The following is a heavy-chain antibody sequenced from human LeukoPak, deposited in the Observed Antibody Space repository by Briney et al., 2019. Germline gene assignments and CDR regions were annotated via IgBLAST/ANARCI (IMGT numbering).Heavy chain of an antibody. CDR3: ARDPRGSDAFDI. Sequence: GGSLRFSCAASGFTFSSYSMNWVRQAPGKGLEWVSSISSSSSYIYYADSVKGRFTISRDNAKNSLYLQMNSLRAEDTAVYYCARDPRGSDAFDIWGQGTMVTVSS. V-gene: IGHV3-21*01. CDR2: ISSSSSYI. D-gene: IGHD3-10*01. J-gene: IGHJ3*02. CDR1: GFTFSSYS.